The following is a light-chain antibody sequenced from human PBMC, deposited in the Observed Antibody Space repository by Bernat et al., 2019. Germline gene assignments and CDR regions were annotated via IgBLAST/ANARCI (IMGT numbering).Light chain of an antibody. CDR1: NNNVGYQG. Sequence: QAGLTQPPSVSKGLRQTATVTCTGNNNNVGYQGAAWLQHHQGHPPKLLSDRNNNRPSGTSERFSAFRSGNTASLAITGLQPEDEADYYCSAWDWSPGGWVLGEGARLTVGG. J-gene: IGLJ7*01. CDR2: RNN. CDR3: SAWDWSPGGWVLGEGARLT. V-gene: IGLV10-54*01.